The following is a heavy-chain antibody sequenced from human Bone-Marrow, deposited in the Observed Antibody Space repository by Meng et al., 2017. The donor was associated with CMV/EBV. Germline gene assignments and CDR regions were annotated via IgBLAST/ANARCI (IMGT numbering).Heavy chain of an antibody. CDR3: ARLGRVPADPDYYYYGMDV. CDR1: GVSISSYY. V-gene: IGHV4-59*01. J-gene: IGHJ6*02. Sequence: SETLSLTCTVSGVSISSYYWTWIRQPPGKGLEWIGYIYYRGNTNYNPSLRSRVTMSVDTSSNQFSLTLSSVTAADTAVYYCARLGRVPADPDYYYYGMDVWGQGTTVTVSS. CDR2: IYYRGNT. D-gene: IGHD2-2*01.